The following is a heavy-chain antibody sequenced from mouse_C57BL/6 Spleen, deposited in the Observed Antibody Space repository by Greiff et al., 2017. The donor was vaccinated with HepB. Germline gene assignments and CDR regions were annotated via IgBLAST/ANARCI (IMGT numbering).Heavy chain of an antibody. CDR2: IWSDGST. Sequence: QVQLKESGPGLVAPSQSLSITCTVSGFSLTSYGVHWVRQPPGKGLEWLVVIWSDGSTTYNSALKSRLSISKDNSTSQVFLKMNSLQTDDTAMYYCARHEVYYYGSSRGYAMDYWGQGTSVTVSS. D-gene: IGHD1-1*01. J-gene: IGHJ4*01. CDR1: GFSLTSYG. CDR3: ARHEVYYYGSSRGYAMDY. V-gene: IGHV2-6-1*01.